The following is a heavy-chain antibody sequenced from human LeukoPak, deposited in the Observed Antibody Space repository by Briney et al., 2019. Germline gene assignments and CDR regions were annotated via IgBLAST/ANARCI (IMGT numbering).Heavy chain of an antibody. J-gene: IGHJ3*02. V-gene: IGHV3-7*03. Sequence: GGSLRLSCAASGFTFSSFWMTWVRQAPGKGLEWVANIKQDGSDKHYVDSVKGRVTISRDNARNSLYLQMSSLRAEDTAVYYCARDIRAASILIGAFDIWGQGTMVTVSS. CDR3: ARDIRAASILIGAFDI. CDR2: IKQDGSDK. CDR1: GFTFSSFW. D-gene: IGHD3-9*01.